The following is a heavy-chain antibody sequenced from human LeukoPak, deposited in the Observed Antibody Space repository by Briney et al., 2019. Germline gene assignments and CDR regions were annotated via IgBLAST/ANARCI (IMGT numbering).Heavy chain of an antibody. J-gene: IGHJ4*02. CDR2: VSGGKGNT. CDR3: ARAFSASSSTIDY. CDR1: GYIFTNYD. Sequence: GASVKVSCKTSGYIFTNYDINWLRQAPGQGLEWMGWVSGGKGNTKYSEKFQGRITITRDTSATTAYLELSSLRSEDSTVYFCARAFSASSSTIDYWGQGTLVIVSP. V-gene: IGHV1-3*01. D-gene: IGHD6-6*01.